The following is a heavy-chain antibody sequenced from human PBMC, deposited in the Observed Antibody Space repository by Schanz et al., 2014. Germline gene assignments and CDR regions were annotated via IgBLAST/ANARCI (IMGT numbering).Heavy chain of an antibody. V-gene: IGHV1-46*01. CDR2: IYLSDGST. CDR1: GDTFRSYT. D-gene: IGHD3-9*01. CDR3: AFDRDDAYDI. Sequence: QVQLVQSGAEVKKPGSSVKVSCKASGDTFRSYTINWVRQAPGQGLEWMGRIYLSDGSTRYAQKFQGRVTVTRDTSTTTVYMVLSSLISEDTAVYYCAFDRDDAYDIWGQGTTVTVSS. J-gene: IGHJ3*02.